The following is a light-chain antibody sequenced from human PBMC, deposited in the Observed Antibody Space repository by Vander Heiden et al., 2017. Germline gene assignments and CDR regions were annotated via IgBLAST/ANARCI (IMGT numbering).Light chain of an antibody. CDR2: DSS. V-gene: IGKV1-9*01. J-gene: IGKJ4*01. CDR3: QQLTSYPLT. Sequence: QLTQSPSSLSASVGDRVTCTGRASQAISSDLAWYQQKPGKAPKLLIYDSSTMQSGVPSRCSGSGSGTDFTLTIRSLQPEDFATYYWQQLTSYPLTFGGGTKVE. CDR1: QAISSD.